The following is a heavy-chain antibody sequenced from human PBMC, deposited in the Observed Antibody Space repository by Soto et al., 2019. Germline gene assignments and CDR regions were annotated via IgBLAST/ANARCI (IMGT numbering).Heavy chain of an antibody. D-gene: IGHD6-13*01. V-gene: IGHV1-18*01. Sequence: ASVKVSCKASGYTFTSYGISWVRQAPGQGLEWMGWISAYNGNTNYAQKLQGRVTMTTDTSTSTAYMELRSLRSDDTSLYYCASHSSSWYSDWCFDYWGQGTLVTVSS. J-gene: IGHJ4*02. CDR3: ASHSSSWYSDWCFDY. CDR1: GYTFTSYG. CDR2: ISAYNGNT.